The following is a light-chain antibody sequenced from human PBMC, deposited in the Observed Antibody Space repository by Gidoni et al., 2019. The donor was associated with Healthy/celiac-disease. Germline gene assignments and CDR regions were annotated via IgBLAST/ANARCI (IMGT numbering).Light chain of an antibody. CDR1: QSVSSY. CDR2: DAS. Sequence: EIVFTQSPATLSLSPGERATLPCSASQSVSSYLAWYQPKPGQAPRLLIYDASNRATGIPARFSGSGSGTDFTLTISSLEPEDFAVYYCQQRSNWPPSATFGGGTKVEIK. CDR3: QQRSNWPPSAT. J-gene: IGKJ4*01. V-gene: IGKV3-11*01.